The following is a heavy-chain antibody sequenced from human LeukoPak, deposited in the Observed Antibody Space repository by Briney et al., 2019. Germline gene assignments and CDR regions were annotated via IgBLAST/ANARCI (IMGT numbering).Heavy chain of an antibody. Sequence: GGSLRLSCAASGFTFNNYNMNWVRQAPGKGLEWVAFIWSDGSNRYYADSVKGRFTISRDNSKNTLYLQMNSLRAEDTAVYYCAKDLSSGWESYYLDYWGQGTLVTVSS. CDR1: GFTFNNYN. CDR2: IWSDGSNR. V-gene: IGHV3-30*02. D-gene: IGHD6-19*01. J-gene: IGHJ4*02. CDR3: AKDLSSGWESYYLDY.